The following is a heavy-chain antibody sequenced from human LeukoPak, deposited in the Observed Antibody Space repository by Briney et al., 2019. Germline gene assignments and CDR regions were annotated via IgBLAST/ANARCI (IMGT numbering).Heavy chain of an antibody. CDR1: GFTFSNVW. D-gene: IGHD6-13*01. CDR2: IKSKSDGGTT. J-gene: IGHJ4*02. V-gene: IGHV3-15*01. Sequence: GGSLRLSCVASGFTFSNVWMSWVRQAPGKGLEWVGRIKSKSDGGTTDYAAPVKGRFTISRDDSEKTLYLQMNSLKTEDTAVYYCTTSIAAGTVDYWGQGTLVTVSS. CDR3: TTSIAAGTVDY.